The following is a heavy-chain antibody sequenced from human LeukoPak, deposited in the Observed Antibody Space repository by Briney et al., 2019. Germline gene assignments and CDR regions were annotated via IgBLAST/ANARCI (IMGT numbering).Heavy chain of an antibody. D-gene: IGHD1-26*01. CDR2: INPNSGGT. CDR1: GYTFTGYY. J-gene: IGHJ6*02. Sequence: ASVKVSCKASGYTFTGYYMHWVRQAPGQGLEWMGRINPNSGGTNYAQKFQGRVTMTRDTSISTAYMEPSRLRSDDTAVYYCARGGSISYYYGMDVWGQGTTVTVSS. V-gene: IGHV1-2*06. CDR3: ARGGSISYYYGMDV.